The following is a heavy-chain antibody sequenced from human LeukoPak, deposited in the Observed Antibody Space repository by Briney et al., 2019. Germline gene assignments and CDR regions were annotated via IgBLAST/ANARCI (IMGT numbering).Heavy chain of an antibody. CDR1: GGSISDYY. Sequence: SETLSLTCTVSGGSISDYYWSWIRQPAGKGLEWIGRVYTGGSTNYKASLKSRVTMSFDTSRNQFSLKLTPVTTADTAVYYCARGPYYFDSSGAFDYWGQGTLVTVSS. CDR3: ARGPYYFDSSGAFDY. J-gene: IGHJ4*02. V-gene: IGHV4-4*07. CDR2: VYTGGST. D-gene: IGHD3-22*01.